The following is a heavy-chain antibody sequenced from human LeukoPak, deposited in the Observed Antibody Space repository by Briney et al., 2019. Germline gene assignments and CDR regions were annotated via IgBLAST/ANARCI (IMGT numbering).Heavy chain of an antibody. J-gene: IGHJ4*02. V-gene: IGHV4-61*05. D-gene: IGHD3-10*01. Sequence: SETLSLTCTVSGGSISGSHYYWGWIRQPPGKGLEWIGRIYTSGSTNYNPSLKSRVTMSVDTSKNQFSLKLSSVTAADTAVYYCARGFGGWGQGTLVTVSS. CDR3: ARGFGG. CDR1: GGSISGSHYY. CDR2: IYTSGST.